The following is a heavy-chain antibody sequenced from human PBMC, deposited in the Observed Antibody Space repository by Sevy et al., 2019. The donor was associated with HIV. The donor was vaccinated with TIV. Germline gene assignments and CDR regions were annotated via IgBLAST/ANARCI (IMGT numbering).Heavy chain of an antibody. V-gene: IGHV3-30-3*01. CDR2: ISYEGTET. CDR3: ARDGGYSIKWYPLY. CDR1: GFAFSTHA. J-gene: IGHJ4*01. Sequence: GESLKIPCAASGFAFSTHAMHWVRQAPGKGLEWVAVISYEGTETFYAASVEGRFTISRDNSKNMLSLQINSLKPEDTAVYYCARDGGYSIKWYPLYWGHGTLVTVSS. D-gene: IGHD1-26*01.